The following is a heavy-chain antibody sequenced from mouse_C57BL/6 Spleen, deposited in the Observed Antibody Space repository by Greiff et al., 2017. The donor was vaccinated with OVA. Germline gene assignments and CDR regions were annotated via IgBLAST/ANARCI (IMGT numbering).Heavy chain of an antibody. CDR2: IHPNSGST. Sequence: VQLQQPGAELVKPGASVKLSCKASGYTFTSYWMHWVKQRPGQGLEWIGMIHPNSGSTNYNEKFKSKATLTVDKSSSTAYMQLSSLTSEDSAVYYCATSTMVTTVEFAYWGQGTLVTVSA. D-gene: IGHD2-2*01. J-gene: IGHJ3*01. V-gene: IGHV1-64*01. CDR1: GYTFTSYW. CDR3: ATSTMVTTVEFAY.